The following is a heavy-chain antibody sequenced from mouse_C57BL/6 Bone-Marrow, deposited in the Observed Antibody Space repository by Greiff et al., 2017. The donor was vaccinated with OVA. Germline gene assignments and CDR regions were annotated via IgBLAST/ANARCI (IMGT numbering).Heavy chain of an antibody. J-gene: IGHJ4*01. Sequence: EVKLVESGGGLVKPGGSLKLSCAASGFTFSSYAMSWVRQTPEKRLEWVATISDGGSYTYYPDNVKGRFTISRDNAKNNLYLQMSHLKSEDTAMYYCARDGDYYGSSYEYYYAMDYWGQGTSVTVSS. D-gene: IGHD1-1*01. V-gene: IGHV5-4*01. CDR2: ISDGGSYT. CDR3: ARDGDYYGSSYEYYYAMDY. CDR1: GFTFSSYA.